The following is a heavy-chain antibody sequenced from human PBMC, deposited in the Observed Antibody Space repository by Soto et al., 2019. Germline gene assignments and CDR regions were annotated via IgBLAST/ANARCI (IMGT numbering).Heavy chain of an antibody. V-gene: IGHV1-46*01. J-gene: IGHJ5*02. CDR2: INPSGGST. D-gene: IGHD2-15*01. Sequence: QVQLVQSGAEVKKPGASVKVSCKASGYTFTSYYMHWVRQAPGHGLEWMGIINPSGGSTSYAQKFQGRVTMTRDTSTSTVYMELSSLRSEDTAVYYCARGSGRWFYHLYNWFDPWGQGTLVTVSS. CDR1: GYTFTSYY. CDR3: ARGSGRWFYHLYNWFDP.